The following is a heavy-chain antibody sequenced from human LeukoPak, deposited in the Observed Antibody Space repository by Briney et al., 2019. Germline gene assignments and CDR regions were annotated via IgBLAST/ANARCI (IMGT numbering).Heavy chain of an antibody. Sequence: SQTLSLTCTVSGGSISSYYRSWIRQPPGKGLEWIGYIYYSGSTNYNSSFKSRVTISVDTSKNQFSLKLSSVTAADTAVYYCASGQWLGVDYWGQGTLVTVSS. CDR3: ASGQWLGVDY. J-gene: IGHJ4*02. CDR2: IYYSGST. CDR1: GGSISSYY. D-gene: IGHD6-19*01. V-gene: IGHV4-59*12.